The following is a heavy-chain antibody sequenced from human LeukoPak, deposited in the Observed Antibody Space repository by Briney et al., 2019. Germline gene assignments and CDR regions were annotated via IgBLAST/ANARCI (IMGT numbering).Heavy chain of an antibody. D-gene: IGHD3-16*02. Sequence: SETLSLTCAVYGGSFSGYYRSWIRQPPGKGLEWTGEINHSGSTNYNPSLKSRVTISVDTSKNQFSLKLSSVTAADTAVYYCARVTYYDYVWGSYRPYYFDYWGQGTLVTVSS. CDR3: ARVTYYDYVWGSYRPYYFDY. CDR1: GGSFSGYY. V-gene: IGHV4-34*01. J-gene: IGHJ4*02. CDR2: INHSGST.